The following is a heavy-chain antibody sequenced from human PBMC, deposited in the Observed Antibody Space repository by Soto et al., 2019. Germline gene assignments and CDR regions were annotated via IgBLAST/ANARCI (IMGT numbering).Heavy chain of an antibody. V-gene: IGHV3-30*18. CDR3: AKVSLGGGYGDTWAYYYYGMDV. CDR2: ISYDGSNK. D-gene: IGHD4-17*01. CDR1: RFTFSSYG. J-gene: IGHJ6*02. Sequence: QVQLVESGGGVVQPGRSLRLSCAASRFTFSSYGMHWVRQAPGKGLEWVAVISYDGSNKYYADSVKGRFTISRDNSKNTLYLQMNSLRAEDTAVYYCAKVSLGGGYGDTWAYYYYGMDVWGQGTTVTVSS.